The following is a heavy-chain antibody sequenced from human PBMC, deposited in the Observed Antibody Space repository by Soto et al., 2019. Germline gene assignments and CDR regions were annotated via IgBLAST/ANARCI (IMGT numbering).Heavy chain of an antibody. CDR2: IYYNGDT. J-gene: IGHJ4*02. V-gene: IGHV4-39*01. CDR1: GASISSDGFY. CDR3: ARHVRDSRSLSGRYYFDY. D-gene: IGHD6-6*01. Sequence: QLRLQESGPGLVKPSETLSLTCTVSGASISSDGFYWGWIRKPPGKGLEGIASIYYNGDTFHNPSLKSRVTMSVDTSKNTFSLNLRSVTAADTAVYYCARHVRDSRSLSGRYYFDYWGQGTLVTVSS.